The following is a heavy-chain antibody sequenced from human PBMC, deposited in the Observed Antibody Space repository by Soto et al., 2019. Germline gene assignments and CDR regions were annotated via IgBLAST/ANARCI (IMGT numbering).Heavy chain of an antibody. Sequence: QVQLVGAGGGVVQPGRSLRLSCGASGFTFNSHGMHWVRQAPGKGLEWVAVISYEGSNNFYAETVKGRFTISRDNSKNTLYLQMNSLRREDTAVYYCARGAEYQLLSRDYFYGMDVWGQGTTVTVSS. CDR3: ARGAEYQLLSRDYFYGMDV. CDR1: GFTFNSHG. CDR2: ISYEGSNN. V-gene: IGHV3-30*03. J-gene: IGHJ6*02. D-gene: IGHD2-2*01.